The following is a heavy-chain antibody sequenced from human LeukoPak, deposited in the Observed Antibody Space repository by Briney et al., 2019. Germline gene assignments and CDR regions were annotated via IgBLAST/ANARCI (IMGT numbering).Heavy chain of an antibody. CDR1: GFTFSSYE. CDR3: ARDRGYTDAFDI. V-gene: IGHV3-48*03. Sequence: GGSLRLSCAASGFTFSSYEMNWVRQAPGKGLEWVSYISSSGSTIYYADSVKGRFTISRDNAKNSLYLQMNSLRAEDTAVYYCARDRGYTDAFDIWGQGTMVTVSS. J-gene: IGHJ3*02. D-gene: IGHD3-22*01. CDR2: ISSSGSTI.